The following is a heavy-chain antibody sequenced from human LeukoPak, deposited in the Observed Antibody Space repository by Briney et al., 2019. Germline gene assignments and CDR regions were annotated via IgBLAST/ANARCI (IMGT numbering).Heavy chain of an antibody. CDR2: INHSGST. J-gene: IGHJ4*02. Sequence: PSETLCLACAVYGVSFSGYYWSWIRQPPGKGLEWIGEINHSGSTNYNPSLKSRVTISVDTSKNQFSLKLSSVTAADTAVYYCATALLWFGELFDYWGQGTLVTVSS. V-gene: IGHV4-34*01. CDR1: GVSFSGYY. D-gene: IGHD3-10*01. CDR3: ATALLWFGELFDY.